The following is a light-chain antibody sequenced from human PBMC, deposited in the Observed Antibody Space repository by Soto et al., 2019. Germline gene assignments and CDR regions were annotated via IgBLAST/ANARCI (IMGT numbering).Light chain of an antibody. Sequence: EIVLTQSPGILSLSAGERATLSCRASQSISSTYLAWYQQKPGQAPRLLSYGASSRATGIPDRCRCSGACTEFTLTISRLAPEAFAVFYCQQYGSSPRAFGQGTNVDI. CDR1: QSISSTY. V-gene: IGKV3-20*01. J-gene: IGKJ1*01. CDR2: GAS. CDR3: QQYGSSPRA.